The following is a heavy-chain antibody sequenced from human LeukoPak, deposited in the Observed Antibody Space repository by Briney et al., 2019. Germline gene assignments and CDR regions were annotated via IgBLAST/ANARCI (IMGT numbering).Heavy chain of an antibody. CDR2: ISYDGSNK. CDR3: AKDHLRYFDDGPFDY. CDR1: GFSFSGYW. Sequence: PGGSLRLSCVGSGFSFSGYWLDWVRQAPGKGLEWVAVISYDGSNKYYADSVKGRFTISRDNSKNTLYLQMNSLRAEDTAVYYCAKDHLRYFDDGPFDYWGQGTLVTVSS. D-gene: IGHD3-9*01. V-gene: IGHV3-30*18. J-gene: IGHJ4*02.